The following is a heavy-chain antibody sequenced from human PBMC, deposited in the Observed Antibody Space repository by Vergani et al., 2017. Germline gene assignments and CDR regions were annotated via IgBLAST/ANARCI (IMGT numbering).Heavy chain of an antibody. CDR1: GFTFSSYS. Sequence: EVQLVESGGGLVKPGGSLRLSCAASGFTFSSYSMNWVRQAPGKGLEWVSSISSSSSYIYYADSVKGRFTISRDNAKNSLYLQMNSLRAEDTAVYYCARDRFKGRGYSYGGPVDYWGQGTLVTVSS. D-gene: IGHD5-18*01. CDR3: ARDRFKGRGYSYGGPVDY. V-gene: IGHV3-21*01. CDR2: ISSSSSYI. J-gene: IGHJ4*02.